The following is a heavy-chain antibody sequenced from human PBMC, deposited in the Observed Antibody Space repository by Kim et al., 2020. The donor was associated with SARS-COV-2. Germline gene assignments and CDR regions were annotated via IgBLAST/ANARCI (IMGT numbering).Heavy chain of an antibody. CDR1: GYTFTNYA. CDR2: LNAGNGFA. J-gene: IGHJ3*01. D-gene: IGHD1-26*01. CDR3: ARASGLSTTAAFDV. V-gene: IGHV1-3*01. Sequence: ASVKVSYKTSGYTFTNYAIYWVRQAPGQRLEWMGWLNAGNGFARYSQKFQGRVTITRDTAASTAYMELSGLTSEDTAVFYCARASGLSTTAAFDVWGQGT.